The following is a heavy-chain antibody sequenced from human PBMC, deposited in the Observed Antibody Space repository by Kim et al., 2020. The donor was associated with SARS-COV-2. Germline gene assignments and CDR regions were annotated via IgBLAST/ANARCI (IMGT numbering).Heavy chain of an antibody. CDR1: SDSFSAYY. CDR2: IFYGGDT. Sequence: SETLSLTCTVSSDSFSAYYWSWIRHLPGKGLEWIGYIFYGGDTNYNPPLRSRVTISWDTSTNQFSLDLTSVTDADTAVYYCARSEGRASWHQFDYWGQGILVPVSS. CDR3: ARSEGRASWHQFDY. V-gene: IGHV4-59*01. J-gene: IGHJ4*02.